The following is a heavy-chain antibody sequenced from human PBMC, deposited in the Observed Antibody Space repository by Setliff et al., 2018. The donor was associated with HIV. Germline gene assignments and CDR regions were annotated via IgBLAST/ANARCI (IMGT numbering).Heavy chain of an antibody. CDR2: ISAYNGNT. CDR3: ARGRGRYYDSRSYLDY. CDR1: GYTFINYG. J-gene: IGHJ4*02. V-gene: IGHV1-18*01. Sequence: ASVKVSCKAFGYTFINYGISWVRQAPGQGLEWMGWISAYNGNTNYPQKLQDRVTMTTDTSTSTAYMELSGLRSEDTAVYYCARGRGRYYDSRSYLDYWGQGTLVTVSS. D-gene: IGHD3-22*01.